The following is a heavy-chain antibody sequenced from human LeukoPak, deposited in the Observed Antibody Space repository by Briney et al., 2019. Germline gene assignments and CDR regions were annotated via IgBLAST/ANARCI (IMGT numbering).Heavy chain of an antibody. V-gene: IGHV1-18*01. Sequence: ASVKVSCKASGYTFTRYGISWVRQAPGQGLEWMGWISGYNGNTNYEQKLQGRVTMTTDTSTSTAYMELRSLRSDDTAVYYCAREGPGDSSDYWGQGTLVTVSS. D-gene: IGHD3-22*01. CDR2: ISGYNGNT. CDR1: GYTFTRYG. J-gene: IGHJ4*02. CDR3: AREGPGDSSDY.